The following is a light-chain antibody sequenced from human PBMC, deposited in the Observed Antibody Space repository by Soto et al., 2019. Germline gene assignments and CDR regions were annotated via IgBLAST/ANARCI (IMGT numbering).Light chain of an antibody. CDR2: DAS. V-gene: IGKV1-39*01. CDR1: QSISSW. Sequence: DIQMTQSPSTLSASVGDRVTITCRASQSISSWLAWYQQKPGKAPKLLIYDASNLESGVPSRFSGSGSGTDFTLTISSLQPEDYATYYCQQSYSTPPRYTFGQGTKVDIK. CDR3: QQSYSTPPRYT. J-gene: IGKJ2*01.